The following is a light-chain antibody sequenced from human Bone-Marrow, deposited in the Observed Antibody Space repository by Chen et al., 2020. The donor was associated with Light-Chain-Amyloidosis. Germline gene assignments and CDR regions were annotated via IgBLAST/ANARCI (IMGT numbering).Light chain of an antibody. V-gene: IGLV6-57*01. Sequence: NFMITQPHSVSRFPVMTVIICCTRRSGSIATTYVQWYQQRPGSSPTTVIYEDDQRPSGVPDRFSGSIDRSSNSASLTISGLKTEDEADYYCQSYQGSSQGVFGGGTKLTVL. CDR1: SGSIATTY. CDR2: EDD. J-gene: IGLJ3*02. CDR3: QSYQGSSQGV.